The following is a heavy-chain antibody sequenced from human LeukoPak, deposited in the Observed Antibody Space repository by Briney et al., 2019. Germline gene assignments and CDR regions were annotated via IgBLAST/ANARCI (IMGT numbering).Heavy chain of an antibody. V-gene: IGHV1-69*05. D-gene: IGHD3-10*01. CDR2: IIPIFGTA. CDR3: ARSLYGSGSYTPFYYYYYRDV. Sequence: SVKVSCKASGGTFSSYAISWVRQAPGQGLEWMGGIIPIFGTANYAQKFQGRVTITTDESTSTAYMELSSLRSEDTAVYYCARSLYGSGSYTPFYYYYYRDVWGKGTTVTVSS. CDR1: GGTFSSYA. J-gene: IGHJ6*03.